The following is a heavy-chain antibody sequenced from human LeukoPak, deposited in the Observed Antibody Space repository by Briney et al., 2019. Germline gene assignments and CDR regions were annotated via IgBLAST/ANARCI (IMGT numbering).Heavy chain of an antibody. Sequence: SETLSLTCTVSGSSISSGYYWGWLRQPPGKGLEWIGSIYHSGSTYYNPSLKSRVTISVDTSKNQFSLKLSSVTAADTAVYYCARESGVVADYWGQGTLVTVSS. CDR2: IYHSGST. CDR3: ARESGVVADY. CDR1: GSSISSGYY. D-gene: IGHD3-22*01. V-gene: IGHV4-38-2*02. J-gene: IGHJ4*02.